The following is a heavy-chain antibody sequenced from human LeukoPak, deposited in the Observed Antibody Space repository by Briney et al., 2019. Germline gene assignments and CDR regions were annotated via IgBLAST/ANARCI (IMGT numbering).Heavy chain of an antibody. CDR3: ARSPYYDFWSAPDWSDP. V-gene: IGHV4-31*03. CDR2: IYYSGST. J-gene: IGHJ5*02. Sequence: SETLSLTCTVSGGSISSGGYYWSWIRQHPGKGLEWIGYIYYSGSTYYNPSLKSRVTISVDTSKNQFSLKLSSVTAADTAVYYCARSPYYDFWSAPDWSDPWGQGTLVTVSS. D-gene: IGHD3-3*01. CDR1: GGSISSGGYY.